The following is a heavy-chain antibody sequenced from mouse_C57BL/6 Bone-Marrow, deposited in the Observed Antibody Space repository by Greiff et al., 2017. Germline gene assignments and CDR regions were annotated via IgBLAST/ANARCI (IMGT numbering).Heavy chain of an antibody. CDR2: INPNNGGT. Sequence: VQLQPQSGPELVKPGASVKISCKASGYTFTDYYMNWVKQSHGKSLEWIGDINPNNGGTSYNQKFKGKATLTVDKSSSTAYMELRSLTSEDAAVYFYARWGSTRDYWGQGTTLTVSS. CDR1: GYTFTDYY. J-gene: IGHJ2*01. V-gene: IGHV1-26*01. D-gene: IGHD6-1*01. CDR3: ARWGSTRDY.